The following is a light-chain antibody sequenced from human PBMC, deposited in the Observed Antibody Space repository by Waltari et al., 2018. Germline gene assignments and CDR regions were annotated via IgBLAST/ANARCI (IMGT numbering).Light chain of an antibody. J-gene: IGKJ2*01. V-gene: IGKV3-20*01. CDR2: GAS. CDR1: QSVAGSY. Sequence: EIVLPQSPGTLSLSLGERATLSCRASQSVAGSYLAWYQQRPGQAPRLLISGASSRATGIPDRFSGSGSGTDFTLTITRLEPEDFAVYSCQQYGSSPYTFGQGTKLEI. CDR3: QQYGSSPYT.